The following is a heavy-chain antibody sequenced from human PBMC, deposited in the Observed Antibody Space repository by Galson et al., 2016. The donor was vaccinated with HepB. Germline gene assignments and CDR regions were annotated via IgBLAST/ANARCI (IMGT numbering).Heavy chain of an antibody. V-gene: IGHV2-5*02. CDR2: IYWDDDK. CDR3: SRAYCGGDCLSYNILYQYGFDG. Sequence: PALVKPTQTLTLTCTFSGFSLSTRGVGVGWIRQPPGEALEWLTLIYWDDDKRYNPSLKRRLTVTKDTSNSQLVLTMTNMDPVDTATYYCSRAYCGGDCLSYNILYQYGFDGWGQWTTVTVSS. J-gene: IGHJ6*02. D-gene: IGHD2-21*01. CDR1: GFSLSTRGVG.